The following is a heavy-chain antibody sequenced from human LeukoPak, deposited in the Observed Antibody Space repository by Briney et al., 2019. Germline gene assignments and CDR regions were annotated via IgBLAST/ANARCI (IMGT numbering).Heavy chain of an antibody. Sequence: GGTLRLSCAASGFTLSNYVMSWVRQAPGKGLEWVSAISGSGGSTYYADSVKGRFTISRDNSKNTLYLHMNSLRAEDTAVYYCAKRLIVADDSPPYYFDYWGQGTLVTVSS. CDR2: ISGSGGST. J-gene: IGHJ4*02. CDR3: AKRLIVADDSPPYYFDY. CDR1: GFTLSNYV. V-gene: IGHV3-23*01. D-gene: IGHD6-13*01.